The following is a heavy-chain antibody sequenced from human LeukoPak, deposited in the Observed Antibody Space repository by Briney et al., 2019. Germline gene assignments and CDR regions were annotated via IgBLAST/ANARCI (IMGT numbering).Heavy chain of an antibody. CDR1: GFTFDDYA. CDR2: ITGDGGST. V-gene: IGHV3-43*02. J-gene: IGHJ4*02. D-gene: IGHD6-13*01. Sequence: GGSLRLSCAASGFTFDDYAMFWVRQAPGKGLEWVSLITGDGGSTYYADSVKGRFTISRDNSKKSLYLQMNSLRTEDTALYFCARHMGGSGWYLAAFWGQGTQVTVSS. CDR3: ARHMGGSGWYLAAF.